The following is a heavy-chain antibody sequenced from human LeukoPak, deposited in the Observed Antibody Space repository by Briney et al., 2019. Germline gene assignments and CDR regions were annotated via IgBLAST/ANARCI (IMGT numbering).Heavy chain of an antibody. J-gene: IGHJ4*02. V-gene: IGHV3-74*01. CDR1: GFSFSNYW. CDR2: INSDGTIT. CDR3: VKTATITVSTY. Sequence: AGGSLRLSCAASGFSFSNYWMHWVRQVPGKGLVWVSRINSDGTITSHADSVMGRFTISRDNAKNTLYLQMNSLRAEDTAVYYCVKTATITVSTYWGQGTLVTVSS. D-gene: IGHD5-24*01.